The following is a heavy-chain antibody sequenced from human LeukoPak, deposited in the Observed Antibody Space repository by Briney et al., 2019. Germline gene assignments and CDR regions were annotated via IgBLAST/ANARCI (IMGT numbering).Heavy chain of an antibody. V-gene: IGHV3-21*04. J-gene: IGHJ5*02. D-gene: IGHD3-3*01. CDR3: AKGPREWLPPISWFDP. CDR1: GFTFSSYS. Sequence: GGSLRLSCAASGFTFSSYSMNWVRQAPGKGLEWVSSISSSSSYIYYADSVKGRFTISRDNAKNSLYLQMNSLRAEDTALYYCAKGPREWLPPISWFDPWGQGTLVTVSS. CDR2: ISSSSSYI.